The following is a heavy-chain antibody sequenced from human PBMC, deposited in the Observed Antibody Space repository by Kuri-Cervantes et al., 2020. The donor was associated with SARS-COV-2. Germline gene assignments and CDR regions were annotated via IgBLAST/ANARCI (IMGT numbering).Heavy chain of an antibody. J-gene: IGHJ4*02. CDR2: ISDRGTTT. CDR1: GFSFSDYY. D-gene: IGHD6-19*01. V-gene: IGHV3-11*01. Sequence: GESLKISCAASGFSFSDYYMMWVRQAPRKGLQWVSYISDRGTTTYYADSVKGRFTISRDNAKNTLFLQMSSLRAEDTAVYYCAKDLGGSGWHPVDYWGQGTLVTVSS. CDR3: AKDLGGSGWHPVDY.